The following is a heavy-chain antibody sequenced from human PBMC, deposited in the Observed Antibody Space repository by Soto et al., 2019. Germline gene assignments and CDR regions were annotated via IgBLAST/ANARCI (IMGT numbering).Heavy chain of an antibody. CDR1: GYTFTSYG. D-gene: IGHD3-9*01. CDR3: ARDLYYDILTGYSSHDAFDI. Sequence: ASVKVSCKASGYTFTSYGISWVRQAPGQGLEWMGWISAYNGNTNYAQKLQGRVTMTTDTSTSTAYMELRSLRSDDTAVYYCARDLYYDILTGYSSHDAFDIWGQGTMVTVSS. CDR2: ISAYNGNT. J-gene: IGHJ3*02. V-gene: IGHV1-18*01.